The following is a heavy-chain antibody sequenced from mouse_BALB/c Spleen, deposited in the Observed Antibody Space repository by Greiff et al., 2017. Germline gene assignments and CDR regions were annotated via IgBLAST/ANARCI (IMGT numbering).Heavy chain of an antibody. Sequence: VKLMESGAELAKPGASVKMSCKASGYSFTSYWMHWVKQRPGQGLEWIGYINPSTGYTGYNQKFKDKATLTGDKSSSTAYMQLSSLTSEDSAVYYCARNYRYWFAYWGQGTLVTVSA. J-gene: IGHJ3*01. CDR3: ARNYRYWFAY. CDR2: INPSTGYT. V-gene: IGHV1-7*01. D-gene: IGHD2-14*01. CDR1: GYSFTSYW.